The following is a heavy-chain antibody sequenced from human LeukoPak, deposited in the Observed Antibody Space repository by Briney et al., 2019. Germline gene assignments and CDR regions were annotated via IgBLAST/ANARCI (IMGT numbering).Heavy chain of an antibody. CDR1: GFTFSTHA. J-gene: IGHJ4*02. Sequence: GGSLRLSCVASGFTFSTHAMSWVRLAPGKGLEWVSAIGGSDGTTYYADSVKGRITISRDNSKDTLFLQMNSLRVEDTAAYYCAKRDSSGSYPYYFDSWGQGTLVTVSS. CDR2: IGGSDGTT. CDR3: AKRDSSGSYPYYFDS. D-gene: IGHD3-22*01. V-gene: IGHV3-23*01.